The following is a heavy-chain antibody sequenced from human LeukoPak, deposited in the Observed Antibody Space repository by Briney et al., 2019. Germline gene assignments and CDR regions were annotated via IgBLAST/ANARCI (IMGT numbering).Heavy chain of an antibody. CDR2: INPNSGGT. CDR1: GYTFTGYY. V-gene: IGHV1-2*02. Sequence: GASVKVSCKASGYTFTGYYMHWVRQAPGQGLEWMGWINPNSGGTNYAQKFQGRVTMTRDTSISTAYMELSRLRSDDTAVYYCARDPQSLVAASVDNWFDPWGQGTLVTVSS. D-gene: IGHD2-15*01. CDR3: ARDPQSLVAASVDNWFDP. J-gene: IGHJ5*02.